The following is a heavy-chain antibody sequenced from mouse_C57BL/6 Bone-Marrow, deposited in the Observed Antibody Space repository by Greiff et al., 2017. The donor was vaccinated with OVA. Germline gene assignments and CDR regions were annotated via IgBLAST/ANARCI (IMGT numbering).Heavy chain of an antibody. V-gene: IGHV14-4*01. D-gene: IGHD1-1*01. CDR1: GFNITDDY. CDR2: IDPENGDT. J-gene: IGHJ2*01. Sequence: VQLKQSGAELVRPGASVKLSCTASGFNITDDYMHWVKQRPEQGLEWIGWIDPENGDTDYASKFQGKATITADTSSNTAYLQLSSLTSEDTAVYYCTTVYYYGSSWDYWGQGTTLTVSS. CDR3: TTVYYYGSSWDY.